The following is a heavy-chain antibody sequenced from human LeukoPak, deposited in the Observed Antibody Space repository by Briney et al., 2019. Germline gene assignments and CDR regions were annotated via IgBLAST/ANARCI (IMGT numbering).Heavy chain of an antibody. CDR3: ARMQQWLGPATEKYNWFDP. CDR1: GYTFTGYY. D-gene: IGHD6-19*01. J-gene: IGHJ5*02. CDR2: INPTSGGT. V-gene: IGHV1-2*02. Sequence: ASVKVSCKASGYTFTGYYMPWVRQAPGHGLEWMGWINPTSGGTNYAQKFQGRVTMTRDTSISTAYMELSRLRSDDTAVYYCARMQQWLGPATEKYNWFDPWGQGTLVTVSS.